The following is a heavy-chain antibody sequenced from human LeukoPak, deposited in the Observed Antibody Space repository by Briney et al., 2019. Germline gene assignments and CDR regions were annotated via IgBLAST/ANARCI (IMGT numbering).Heavy chain of an antibody. CDR3: TNRLLEPFPLNY. CDR2: VNHRGNT. J-gene: IGHJ4*02. V-gene: IGHV4-34*01. Sequence: SETLSLTCAVYGGSLSGDYWSWVRQPPGKGLEWIGEVNHRGNTNYSPSLKSRVTMSVVTSKKQFTLNLRSLTAADTAVYYCTNRLLEPFPLNYWAQGTLVTVSS. CDR1: GGSLSGDY. D-gene: IGHD1-14*01.